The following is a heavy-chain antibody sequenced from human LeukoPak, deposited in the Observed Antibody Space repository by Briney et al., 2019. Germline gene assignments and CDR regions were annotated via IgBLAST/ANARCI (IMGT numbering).Heavy chain of an antibody. J-gene: IGHJ3*02. D-gene: IGHD3-22*01. CDR3: ARGRHYYDTRGYSDAFDI. Sequence: GGSLILSCAASGFTFGDYYMSWIRQAPGKGLEWIASISSRDDSINYADSLTGRFTISRDNAKNSLFLQMNSLRAEDTAVYYCARGRHYYDTRGYSDAFDIWGQGTLVTVSS. CDR2: ISSRDDSI. V-gene: IGHV3-11*01. CDR1: GFTFGDYY.